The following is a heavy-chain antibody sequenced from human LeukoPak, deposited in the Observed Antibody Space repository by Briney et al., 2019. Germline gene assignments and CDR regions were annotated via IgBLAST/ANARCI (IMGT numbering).Heavy chain of an antibody. CDR2: ISYEGSKK. J-gene: IGHJ5*02. D-gene: IGHD2-2*02. CDR1: GFTFSSYG. Sequence: GRSLRLSCAASGFTFSSYGMHWVRQAPGKGLEWVAVISYEGSKKYYADSGKGRFTISRDNSKNTMYLQMNRLRAEDTAVYYCEKDQGGGYCSSTSCYMDWFDPWGQGTLVTVSS. V-gene: IGHV3-30*18. CDR3: EKDQGGGYCSSTSCYMDWFDP.